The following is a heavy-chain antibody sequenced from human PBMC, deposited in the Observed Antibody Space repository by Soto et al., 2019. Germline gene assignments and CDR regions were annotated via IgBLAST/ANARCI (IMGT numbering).Heavy chain of an antibody. V-gene: IGHV3-13*04. CDR2: IGIAGDT. J-gene: IGHJ5*02. D-gene: IGHD2-15*01. CDR1: GFTFSSYD. CDR3: AREGCSGSNCLNWFDP. Sequence: GGSLRLSCAASGFTFSSYDMHWVRQVTGEGLEWVAAIGIAGDTYYPASVQGRFTISRENAKNSLYLQMNSLRAGDTAVYYCAREGCSGSNCLNWFDPWGQGT.